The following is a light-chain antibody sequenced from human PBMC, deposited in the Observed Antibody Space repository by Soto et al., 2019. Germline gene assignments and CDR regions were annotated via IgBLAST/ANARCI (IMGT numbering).Light chain of an antibody. CDR2: EVT. CDR3: SSYAASNNFYFV. Sequence: QSALTQPPSASGSPGQSVTISCTGTSSDVGGYNYVSWYQQYPGRAPKLMIYEVTNRPSGVPDRFSGSKSGNTASLTVSGLQAEDEADYYCSSYAASNNFYFVFGGGTTLTVL. V-gene: IGLV2-8*01. CDR1: SSDVGGYNY. J-gene: IGLJ3*02.